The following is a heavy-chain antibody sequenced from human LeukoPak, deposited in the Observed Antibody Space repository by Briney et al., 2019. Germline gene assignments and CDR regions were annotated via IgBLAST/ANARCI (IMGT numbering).Heavy chain of an antibody. CDR1: GGSMTSHY. CDR2: IYYSGST. Sequence: SETLSLTCTVSGGSMTSHYWSWIRQPPGKGLEWIGYIYYSGSTNYNPSLKSRVTISVDTSKNQFSLKLSSVTAADTAVYYCARLGGITIFGVAYLWGQGTLVTVSS. D-gene: IGHD3-3*01. CDR3: ARLGGITIFGVAYL. V-gene: IGHV4-59*08. J-gene: IGHJ4*02.